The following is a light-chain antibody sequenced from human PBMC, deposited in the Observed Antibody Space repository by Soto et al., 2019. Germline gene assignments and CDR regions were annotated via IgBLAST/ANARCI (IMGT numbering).Light chain of an antibody. V-gene: IGKV1-5*01. CDR2: DAS. CDR1: QSITTW. CDR3: QQSYSTPRT. Sequence: DIQMTQSPPTVSSYVGDSVTISCRASQSITTWLAWYQQRPGKAPKLLIYDASTLESGVPSRFSGSGSGTEFTLAISSLQPDDFATYYCQQSYSTPRTFGQGTKVDIK. J-gene: IGKJ1*01.